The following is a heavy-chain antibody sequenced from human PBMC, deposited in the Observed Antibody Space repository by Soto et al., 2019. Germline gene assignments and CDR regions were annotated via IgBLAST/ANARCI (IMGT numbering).Heavy chain of an antibody. J-gene: IGHJ4*02. CDR3: ARVRSVNRFFGSYDSYR. Sequence: EVQLVQSGAEVKKPGESLRISCKASGYSFTSYRISWVRQMPGKGLEWMGRIDPDDSYSNYRPSFQGHVTISADKSISTVYLQWSSLKASDTAIYYCARVRSVNRFFGSYDSYRWGQGTLVTVSS. CDR1: GYSFTSYR. V-gene: IGHV5-10-1*01. CDR2: IDPDDSYS. D-gene: IGHD3-3*01.